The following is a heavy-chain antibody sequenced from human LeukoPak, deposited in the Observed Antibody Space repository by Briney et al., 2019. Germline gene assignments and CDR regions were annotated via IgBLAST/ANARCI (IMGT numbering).Heavy chain of an antibody. CDR3: AKEDYYDSSGPPRD. Sequence: SGGSLRLSCAASGFTFSSYAMSWVRQVPGKGLEWVSAISGSGGSTYYADSVKGRFTISRDNPKNTLYLQMDSLRAEDTAVYYCAKEDYYDSSGPPRDWGQGTLVTVSS. CDR1: GFTFSSYA. CDR2: ISGSGGST. V-gene: IGHV3-23*01. D-gene: IGHD3-22*01. J-gene: IGHJ4*02.